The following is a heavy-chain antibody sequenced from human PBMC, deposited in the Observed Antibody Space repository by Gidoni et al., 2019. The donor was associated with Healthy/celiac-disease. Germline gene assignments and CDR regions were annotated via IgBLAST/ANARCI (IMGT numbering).Heavy chain of an antibody. D-gene: IGHD3-3*01. CDR2: TYHSGST. Sequence: QLQLQESGSGLVKPSQTLSLTCAVSGGSISSGGYSWSWIRQPPGKGLEWIGYTYHSGSTYYNPSLKSRVTISVDRSKNQFSLKLSSVTAADTAVYYCARGGETNYDFWSGYRDWGQGTLVTVSS. J-gene: IGHJ4*02. CDR3: ARGGETNYDFWSGYRD. V-gene: IGHV4-30-2*01. CDR1: GGSISSGGYS.